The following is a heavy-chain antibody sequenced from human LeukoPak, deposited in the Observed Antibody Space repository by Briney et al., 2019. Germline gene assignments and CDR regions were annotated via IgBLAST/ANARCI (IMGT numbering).Heavy chain of an antibody. CDR1: GGSLSNNNYY. D-gene: IGHD1-1*01. Sequence: PSETLSLTCTVSGGSLSNNNYYCAWIRQPPGKGLECIGSIYYSGSPYYNPSLKSRVTIHVDTSKNQFSLRLSSVTAADAAVYYCATWRTAKTGFDYWGQGTLVTVSS. J-gene: IGHJ4*02. CDR2: IYYSGSP. CDR3: ATWRTAKTGFDY. V-gene: IGHV4-39*01.